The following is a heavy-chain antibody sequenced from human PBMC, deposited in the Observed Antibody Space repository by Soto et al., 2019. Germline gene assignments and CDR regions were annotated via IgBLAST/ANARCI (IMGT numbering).Heavy chain of an antibody. V-gene: IGHV3-23*01. D-gene: IGHD3-3*01. J-gene: IGHJ2*01. Sequence: EVQLLESGGGLVQPGGSLRLSCAASGFTFRSYAMSWVRQAPGKGLEWVSAISNSGGSTYYVDSVKGRFTISRDNPKNTLYLQMSSLRAEEPAVNYGADLTSMWKSGWWYFDIWGRGTLVTVSS. CDR2: ISNSGGST. CDR3: ADLTSMWKSGWWYFDI. CDR1: GFTFRSYA.